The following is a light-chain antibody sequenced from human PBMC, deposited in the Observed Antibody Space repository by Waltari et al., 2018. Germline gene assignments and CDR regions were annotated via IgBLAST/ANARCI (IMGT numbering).Light chain of an antibody. CDR1: RGSICSTSY. V-gene: IGLV8-61*01. CDR2: KIN. J-gene: IGLJ2*01. CDR3: LMYMGSGIWV. Sequence: QTVVTHEPSLSVSTGGTVTLTCALCRGSICSTSYHSWYRQTPGQAPRTLIYKINSRSAGVPDRFSGSFLGNKAALTITGAQADDESDYYCLMYMGSGIWVFGGGTKVTVL.